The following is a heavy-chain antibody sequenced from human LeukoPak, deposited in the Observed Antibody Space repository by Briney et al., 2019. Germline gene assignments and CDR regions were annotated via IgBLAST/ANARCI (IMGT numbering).Heavy chain of an antibody. Sequence: GGSLRLSCGASGFTFSTYAMHWVRQTPDKGLEWVAVISSDGSNENYADSVKGRFIISRDNSKDTLFLRMNNLTPEDTAVYYCAKGHDTSTWFGTWLDPWGQGTLVTVSS. J-gene: IGHJ5*02. CDR2: ISSDGSNE. D-gene: IGHD3-10*01. CDR1: GFTFSTYA. V-gene: IGHV3-30*18. CDR3: AKGHDTSTWFGTWLDP.